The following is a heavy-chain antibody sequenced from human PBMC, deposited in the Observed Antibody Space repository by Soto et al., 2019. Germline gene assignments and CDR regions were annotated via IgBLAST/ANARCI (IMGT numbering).Heavy chain of an antibody. D-gene: IGHD2-21*02. Sequence: SETLSLTCNSSGDPLRSFYYSWIRQAPGKVLEWIGYIYYTGSTNYNPSLKSGVTMSVDTSKNQFSLKLTSVTAADTAVYFCAVTRGGAHPHDIWGQGTMVTVS. CDR2: IYYTGST. V-gene: IGHV4-59*01. CDR1: GDPLRSFY. CDR3: AVTRGGAHPHDI. J-gene: IGHJ3*02.